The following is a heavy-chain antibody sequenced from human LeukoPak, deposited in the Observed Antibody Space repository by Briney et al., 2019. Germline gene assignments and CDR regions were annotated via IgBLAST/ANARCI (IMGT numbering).Heavy chain of an antibody. D-gene: IGHD3-22*01. CDR1: GYTFTGYY. J-gene: IGHJ3*02. V-gene: IGHV1-2*06. Sequence: ASVKVSCKASGYTFTGYYMHWVRQAPGQGPEWMGRINPNSGGTNYAQKFQGRVTMTRDTSISTAYMELSRLRSDDTAVYYCARVENYYDSSGYYSYDAFDIWAKGQWSPSLQ. CDR2: INPNSGGT. CDR3: ARVENYYDSSGYYSYDAFDI.